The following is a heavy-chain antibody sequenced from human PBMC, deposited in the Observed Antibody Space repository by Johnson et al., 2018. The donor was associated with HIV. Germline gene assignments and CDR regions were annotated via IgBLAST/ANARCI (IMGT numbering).Heavy chain of an antibody. CDR3: AKVSSQSSSWYDAFDI. D-gene: IGHD6-13*01. V-gene: IGHV3-13*01. CDR2: IGTAGDT. J-gene: IGHJ3*02. CDR1: GFTFSSYD. Sequence: VQLVESGGGLVQPGGSLRLSCAASGFTFSSYDMHWVRQATGKGLECVSAIGTAGDTYYPGSVKGRFTISRANAKNSLYLQMNSLRAEDTAVYYCAKVSSQSSSWYDAFDIWGQGTMVTVSS.